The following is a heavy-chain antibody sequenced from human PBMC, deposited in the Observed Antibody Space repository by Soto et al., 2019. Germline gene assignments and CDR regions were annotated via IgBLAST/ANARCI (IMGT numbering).Heavy chain of an antibody. CDR3: ARSIAAAEYSD. V-gene: IGHV3-23*01. CDR1: GFTLSSYS. D-gene: IGHD6-13*01. CDR2: ISGSGGST. J-gene: IGHJ4*02. Sequence: GGSLRLSCAASGFTLSSYSMNWVRQATGKGLEWVSAISGSGGSTYYADSVKGRFTISRDNSKNTLYLQMNSLRAEDTAVYYCARSIAAAEYSDWGQGTLVTVSS.